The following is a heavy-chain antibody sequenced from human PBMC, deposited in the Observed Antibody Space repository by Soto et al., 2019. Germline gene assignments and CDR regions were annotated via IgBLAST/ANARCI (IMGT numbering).Heavy chain of an antibody. Sequence: GGSLRLSCAASGFTFSSYTMSWVRQAPGKGLEWVSYISSSSSYTNYADSVKGRFTISRDNAKNSLYLQMNSLRAEDTAVYYCAREKVDSLSGYENNWFDPWGQGTLVTVSS. V-gene: IGHV3-11*05. J-gene: IGHJ5*02. CDR3: AREKVDSLSGYENNWFDP. D-gene: IGHD5-12*01. CDR2: ISSSSSYT. CDR1: GFTFSSYT.